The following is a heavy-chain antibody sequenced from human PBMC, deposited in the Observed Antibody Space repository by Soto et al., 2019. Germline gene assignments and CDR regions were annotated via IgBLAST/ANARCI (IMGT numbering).Heavy chain of an antibody. CDR3: ARDRDTAMVTYYYYGMDV. Sequence: SGGSLRLSCAASGFTFSSYSMNWVRQAPGKGLEWVSSISSSSSYIYYADSVKGRFTISRDNAKNSLYLQMNSLRAEDTAVYYCARDRDTAMVTYYYYGMDVWGQGTTVTVSS. D-gene: IGHD5-18*01. V-gene: IGHV3-21*01. J-gene: IGHJ6*02. CDR2: ISSSSSYI. CDR1: GFTFSSYS.